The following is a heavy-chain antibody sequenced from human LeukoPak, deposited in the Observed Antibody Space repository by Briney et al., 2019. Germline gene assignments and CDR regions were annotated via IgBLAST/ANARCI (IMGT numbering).Heavy chain of an antibody. Sequence: ASVKVSCKASGYTFSSSYMHWVRQAPGQALEWMGIIYPSGDSTSYAQKFQGRVTMTRDMSTSTDYMELSSLRSEDTAVYYCARDNSVEDTAWWFDPWGQGTLVTVSS. CDR1: GYTFSSSY. J-gene: IGHJ5*02. CDR3: ARDNSVEDTAWWFDP. CDR2: IYPSGDST. V-gene: IGHV1-46*01. D-gene: IGHD4-23*01.